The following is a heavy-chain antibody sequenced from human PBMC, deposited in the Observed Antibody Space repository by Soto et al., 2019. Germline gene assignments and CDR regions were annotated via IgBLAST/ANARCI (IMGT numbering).Heavy chain of an antibody. CDR2: ISSTGTYI. CDR1: GITFSSDS. CDR3: AGETNPYSSSPHAFDF. D-gene: IGHD6-6*01. J-gene: IGHJ3*01. Sequence: EVQLVESGDGLVKPGGSLRLSCAASGITFSSDSMNWVRQAPGKGLEWVSSISSTGTYIDYADSVKGHFTISRDNAKNSLFQQMDSRRGEDAALYYCAGETNPYSSSPHAFDFWGQGTMVTVSS. V-gene: IGHV3-21*01.